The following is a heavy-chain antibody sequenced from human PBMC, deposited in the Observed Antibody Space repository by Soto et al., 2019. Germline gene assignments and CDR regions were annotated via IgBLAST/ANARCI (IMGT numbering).Heavy chain of an antibody. CDR3: ARDSYYYDSSGYYYRYGMDV. Sequence: GGSLRLSCAASGFTFSSYEMNWVRQAPGKGLEWVSYISSSGSTIYYADSVKGRFTISRDNAKNSLYLQMNSLRAEDTAVYYCARDSYYYDSSGYYYRYGMDVWGQGTTVTVSS. CDR2: ISSSGSTI. V-gene: IGHV3-48*03. D-gene: IGHD3-22*01. CDR1: GFTFSSYE. J-gene: IGHJ6*02.